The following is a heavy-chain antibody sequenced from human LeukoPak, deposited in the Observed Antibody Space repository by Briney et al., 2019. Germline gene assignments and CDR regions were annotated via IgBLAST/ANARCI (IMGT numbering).Heavy chain of an antibody. V-gene: IGHV4-59*01. CDR1: GGSISSYY. Sequence: SETLSLTCTVSGGSISSYYWSWIRQPPGKGLEWIGYIYYSGSTNYNPSLKSRVTISVDTSKNQFSLKLSSVTVADSAVYYCARQYSDILTGYHRGELYWYFDLWGCGTLVTVSS. J-gene: IGHJ2*01. CDR2: IYYSGST. D-gene: IGHD3-9*01. CDR3: ARQYSDILTGYHRGELYWYFDL.